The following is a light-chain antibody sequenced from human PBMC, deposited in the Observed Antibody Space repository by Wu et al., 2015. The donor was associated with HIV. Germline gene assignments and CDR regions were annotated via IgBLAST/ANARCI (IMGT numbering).Light chain of an antibody. CDR3: QKYNSAPWT. Sequence: DIQMTQSPSTLSASVGDRVTITCRASQSISNYLNWYQQKPGKVPKLLIYAASILQSGVPSRFSGSGSGTDFTLTISSLQPEDVATYYCQKYNSAPWTFGQGTKVEIK. CDR1: QSISNY. CDR2: AAS. V-gene: IGKV1-27*01. J-gene: IGKJ1*01.